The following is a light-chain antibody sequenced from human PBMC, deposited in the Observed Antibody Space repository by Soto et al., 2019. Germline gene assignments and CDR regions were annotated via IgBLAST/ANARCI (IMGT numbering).Light chain of an antibody. V-gene: IGKV3-20*01. CDR3: QQYGSSRT. J-gene: IGKJ1*01. CDR2: GAS. Sequence: EIVLTQSPGTLSLSPGERATLSCRASQSLSSSYLAWYQQKPGQAPRLLIYGASSRATGIPDRFSGSGSGTEFTLTITRLEPEDFAVYYCQQYGSSRTFGQVTKVEVK. CDR1: QSLSSSY.